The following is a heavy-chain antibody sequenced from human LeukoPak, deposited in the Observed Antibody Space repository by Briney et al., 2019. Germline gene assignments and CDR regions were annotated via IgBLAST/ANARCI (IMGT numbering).Heavy chain of an antibody. J-gene: IGHJ2*01. Sequence: GESLKISCKGSGYMFTTYWIGWVRQMPGKGLEWMGIIYPGDSDIRYSPSFQGQVTISVDKSISTTYLQWSSLKSSDTAMYYCARPGPHWYFEFWGRRSLVTVSS. V-gene: IGHV5-51*01. CDR1: GYMFTTYW. CDR3: ARPGPHWYFEF. CDR2: IYPGDSDI.